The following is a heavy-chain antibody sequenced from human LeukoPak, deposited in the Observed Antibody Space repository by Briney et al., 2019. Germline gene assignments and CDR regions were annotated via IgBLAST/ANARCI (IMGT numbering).Heavy chain of an antibody. Sequence: PGGSLRLSCAASGFSFSSYAMNWVRQAHGKGLEWVSSISGRSGDTYYADSVKGRFTISRDNSKNTLYLQMNSLRADDTAVYYCAIEPFYDMFTTTLNIWGQGTMVTVS. V-gene: IGHV3-23*01. D-gene: IGHD3-9*01. CDR2: ISGRSGDT. J-gene: IGHJ3*02. CDR3: AIEPFYDMFTTTLNI. CDR1: GFSFSSYA.